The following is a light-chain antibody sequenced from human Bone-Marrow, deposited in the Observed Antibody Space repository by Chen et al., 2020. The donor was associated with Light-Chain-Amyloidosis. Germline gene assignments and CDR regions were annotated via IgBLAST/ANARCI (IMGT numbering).Light chain of an antibody. CDR2: WAS. CDR3: HQYYSPDS. Sequence: DIVMTQSLDSLTLSLGERATINCKSSQSVLYSSNNKNYLAWYQQKPGQPPNLLIYWASTRKSGVPDRFSGSGSGTDFTLTISSLQAEDVAVYYCHQYYSPDSFGQGTKLEIK. J-gene: IGKJ2*03. V-gene: IGKV4-1*01. CDR1: QSVLYSSNNKNY.